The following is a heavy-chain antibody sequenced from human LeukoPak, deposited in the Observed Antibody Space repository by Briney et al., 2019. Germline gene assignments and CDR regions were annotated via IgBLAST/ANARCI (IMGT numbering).Heavy chain of an antibody. CDR2: INHSGST. CDR3: ASRSALTGYLYYYYGMDV. D-gene: IGHD3-9*01. CDR1: GGSFSGHY. J-gene: IGHJ6*04. Sequence: SETLSLTCAVYGGSFSGHYWSWIRQPPGKGLEWIGEINHSGSTNYNPSLKSRVTISVDTSKNQFSLKLSSVTAADTAVYYCASRSALTGYLYYYYGMDVWGRGTTVTVSS. V-gene: IGHV4-34*01.